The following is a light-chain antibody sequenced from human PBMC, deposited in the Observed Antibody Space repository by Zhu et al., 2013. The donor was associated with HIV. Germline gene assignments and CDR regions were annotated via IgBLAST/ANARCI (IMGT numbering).Light chain of an antibody. CDR3: QQYNNWPPMYS. J-gene: IGKJ2*03. CDR1: QSVRSSF. Sequence: EIVLTQSPGTLSLSPGERATLSCRASQSVRSSFLAWYQQKPGQPPRLLIYAASSRATGIPDRFSGSGSGADFTLTISGLQSEDFAVYYCQQYNNWPPMYSFGQGTKLEIK. V-gene: IGKV3-20*01. CDR2: AAS.